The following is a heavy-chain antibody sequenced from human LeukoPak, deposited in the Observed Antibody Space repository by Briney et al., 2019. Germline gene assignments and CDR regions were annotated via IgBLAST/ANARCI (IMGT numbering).Heavy chain of an antibody. CDR2: ISAYNGNT. V-gene: IGHV1-18*01. CDR3: ARDRGYYDSSDSDRTPWYYFDY. J-gene: IGHJ4*02. CDR1: GYTFTSYG. D-gene: IGHD3-22*01. Sequence: ASVKVSCKASGYTFTSYGISWVRQAPGQGLEWMGWISAYNGNTNYAQKLQGRVTMTTDTSTSTAYMELRSLRSDDTAVYYCARDRGYYDSSDSDRTPWYYFDYWGQGTLVTVSS.